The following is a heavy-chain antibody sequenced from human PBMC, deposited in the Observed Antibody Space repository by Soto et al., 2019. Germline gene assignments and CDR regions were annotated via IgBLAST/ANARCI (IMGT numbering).Heavy chain of an antibody. V-gene: IGHV4-30-4*01. CDR2: ISYSGST. J-gene: IGHJ5*02. CDR1: GGSISSGDYY. CDR3: ARVGSSWYGGNWFDP. D-gene: IGHD6-13*01. Sequence: QVQLQESGPGLVKPSQTLSLTCTVSGGSISSGDYYWSWIRQPPGKVLEWIGYISYSGSTYYNPSLKSRVTISVDTSETQFSLKLSSVTAADTAVYYGARVGSSWYGGNWFDPWGQGTLVTVSS.